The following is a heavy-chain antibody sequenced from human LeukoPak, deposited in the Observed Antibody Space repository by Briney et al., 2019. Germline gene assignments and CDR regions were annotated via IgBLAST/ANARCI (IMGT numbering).Heavy chain of an antibody. D-gene: IGHD2-15*01. J-gene: IGHJ4*02. CDR1: GYTFTSYA. CDR3: ARNCSGGSCYGFDY. V-gene: IGHV1-3*01. CDR2: INAGNGNT. Sequence: ASVKVSCKASGYTFTSYAMHWVRQAPGQRLEWMGWINAGNGNTKYSQKFQGRVTITRDTSASTAYMELSSLRPEDTAVYYCARNCSGGSCYGFDYWGQGTLVTVSS.